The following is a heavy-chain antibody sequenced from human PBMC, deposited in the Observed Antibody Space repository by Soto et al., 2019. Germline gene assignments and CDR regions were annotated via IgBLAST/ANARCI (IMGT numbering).Heavy chain of an antibody. CDR2: ISSGSEYI. V-gene: IGHV3-21*01. CDR1: GFTFSTYG. J-gene: IGHJ6*02. D-gene: IGHD6-13*01. Sequence: EMQLVESGGGLVKPGGSLRLSCAASGFTFSTYGMNWVRQAPGKGLEWVSFISSGSEYIYYADSLKGRLTISRDNARNSLYLQLNSLRAEDTAVYYCATDGAAGSVMEVWGQGTTVTVSS. CDR3: ATDGAAGSVMEV.